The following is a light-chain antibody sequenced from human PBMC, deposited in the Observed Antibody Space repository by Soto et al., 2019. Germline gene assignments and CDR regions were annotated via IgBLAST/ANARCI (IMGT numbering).Light chain of an antibody. CDR3: HQYDTYPLT. CDR1: QDISDY. V-gene: IGKV1-16*02. CDR2: AAS. J-gene: IGKJ4*01. Sequence: DIQLTQSPSSVSASVGDKVTITCRASQDISDYLAWFQQTPGQAPRSLIFAASRLEGGVPSKFSGRGSATHFTLTMSILQPEDFATYYCHQYDTYPLTLGGGTKVQI.